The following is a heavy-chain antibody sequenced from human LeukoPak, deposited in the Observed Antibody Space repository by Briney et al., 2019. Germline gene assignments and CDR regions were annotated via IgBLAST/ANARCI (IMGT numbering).Heavy chain of an antibody. CDR3: ARGFYDSRGYYGGDDY. Sequence: PSETLSLTCAVYGGSFSGYYWSWIRQPPGKGLEWIGETNHSGSTNYNPSLKSRVTISVDTSKNQFSLKLSSVTAADTAVYYCARGFYDSRGYYGGDDYWGQGTLVTVSS. CDR1: GGSFSGYY. D-gene: IGHD3-22*01. J-gene: IGHJ4*02. CDR2: TNHSGST. V-gene: IGHV4-34*01.